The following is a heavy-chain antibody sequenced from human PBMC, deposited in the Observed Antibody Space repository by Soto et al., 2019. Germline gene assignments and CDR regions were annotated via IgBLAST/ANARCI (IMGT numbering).Heavy chain of an antibody. J-gene: IGHJ2*01. Sequence: QVQLQESGPGLVKPSETLSLTCSVSGGSISSYFWTWIRQTPGKGLELIGSTYYSGSTYYSPSLMSRVTISIDTSKNQFSLNLRFVTAADTAVYYCARAGEQQLPRYFDLWGRGTLVTVSS. V-gene: IGHV4-59*01. CDR2: TYYSGST. CDR3: ARAGEQQLPRYFDL. D-gene: IGHD6-13*01. CDR1: GGSISSYF.